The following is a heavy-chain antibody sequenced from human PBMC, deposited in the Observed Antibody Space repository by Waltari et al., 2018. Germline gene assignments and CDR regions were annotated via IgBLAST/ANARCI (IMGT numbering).Heavy chain of an antibody. CDR1: GGPFNDYF. CDR2: ISHSGST. CDR3: AGGRRTGQWSGDFFQYIYHGSDV. J-gene: IGHJ6*02. V-gene: IGHV4-34*01. Sequence: QVQLQQWGAGLLRPSKTLSLTCGVSGGPFNDYFWSWFRQTPGKGLERIGEISHSGSTDYNRALKVRVTLAVDTAKNQFSLKVRSVTVADTAVYYCAGGRRTGQWSGDFFQYIYHGSDVWGQGTTVTVSS. D-gene: IGHD2-15*01.